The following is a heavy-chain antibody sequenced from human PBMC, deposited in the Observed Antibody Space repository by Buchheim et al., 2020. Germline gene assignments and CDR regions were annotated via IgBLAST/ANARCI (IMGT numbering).Heavy chain of an antibody. CDR3: ARRTPSGSYNYFDY. CDR1: GGSISSGTYC. CDR2: IYTSGST. J-gene: IGHJ4*02. Sequence: QVQLQESGPGLVKPSQTLSLTCTVSGGSISSGTYCWTRIRQPAGKGLEWIGRIYTSGSTNYNPSLKSRVTMSLDTSKNQFSLKLSSVTAADTAVYYCARRTPSGSYNYFDYWGQGTL. V-gene: IGHV4-61*02. D-gene: IGHD1-26*01.